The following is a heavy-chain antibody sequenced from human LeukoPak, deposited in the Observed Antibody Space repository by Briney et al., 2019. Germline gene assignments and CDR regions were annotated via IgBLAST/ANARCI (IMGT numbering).Heavy chain of an antibody. V-gene: IGHV4-39*07. J-gene: IGHJ6*03. D-gene: IGHD2-15*01. CDR1: GGSISSSSYY. CDR2: IYYSGST. CDR3: AREPFRWKLSHPVYYYYYYMDV. Sequence: PSETLSLTCTVSGGSISSSSYYWGWIRQPPGKGLEWIGSIYYSGSTYYNPSLKSRVTMSVDTSKNQFSLKLSSVTAADTAVYYCAREPFRWKLSHPVYYYYYYMDVWGKGTTVTVSS.